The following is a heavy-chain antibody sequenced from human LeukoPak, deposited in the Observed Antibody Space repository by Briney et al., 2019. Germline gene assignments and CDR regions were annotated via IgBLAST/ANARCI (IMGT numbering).Heavy chain of an antibody. V-gene: IGHV1-46*01. CDR1: GYTFTSYY. J-gene: IGHJ3*02. CDR2: INPSGGST. CDR3: ARGSALRRITMIVVVKGWAFDI. Sequence: GASVKVSCKASGYTFTSYYMHGVRQAPGQGLEWMGIINPSGGSTSYAQKFQGRVTMTRDTSISTAYMELSRLRSDDTAVYYCARGSALRRITMIVVVKGWAFDIWGQGTMVTVSS. D-gene: IGHD3-22*01.